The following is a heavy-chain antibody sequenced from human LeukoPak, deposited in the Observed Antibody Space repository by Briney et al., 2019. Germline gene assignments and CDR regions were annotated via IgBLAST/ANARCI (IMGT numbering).Heavy chain of an antibody. V-gene: IGHV3-21*01. CDR2: ISSSSSYI. D-gene: IGHD2-15*01. Sequence: GGSLRLSRAASGFTFSSYSMNWVRQAPGKGLEWVSSISSSSSYIYYADSVKGRFTISRDNAKNSLYLQMNSLRAEDTAVYYCARDIVVGENYFDYWGQGTLVTVSS. J-gene: IGHJ4*02. CDR3: ARDIVVGENYFDY. CDR1: GFTFSSYS.